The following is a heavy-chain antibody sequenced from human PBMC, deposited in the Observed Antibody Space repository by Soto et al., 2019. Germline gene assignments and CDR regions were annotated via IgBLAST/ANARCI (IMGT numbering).Heavy chain of an antibody. CDR1: GYSISSGYY. CDR2: ISHSGTT. CDR3: ARASGGNPGWGHWSDP. D-gene: IGHD2-15*01. V-gene: IGHV4-38-2*01. J-gene: IGHJ5*02. Sequence: PSETLSPTCAVSGYSISSGYYWGWIRQPPGRGLEWIGSISHSGTTYYNPSLRSRVTISIDTSNNQFSLKLSSVTAADTAVYYCARASGGNPGWGHWSDPWGQGTLVTVSS.